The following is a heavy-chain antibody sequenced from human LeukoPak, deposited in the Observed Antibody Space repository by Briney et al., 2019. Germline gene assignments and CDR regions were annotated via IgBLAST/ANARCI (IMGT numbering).Heavy chain of an antibody. D-gene: IGHD1-26*01. CDR1: VYTFTGYY. Sequence: GSSVTVSCQASVYTFTGYYMHWVRQAPGQGLEWMGRIIPIFGIANYAQKFQGRVTITADKSTSTASMDLSSLRSEDTAVYYCARDSGSHSPYFDYWGQGTLVTVSS. V-gene: IGHV1-69*04. CDR3: ARDSGSHSPYFDY. J-gene: IGHJ4*02. CDR2: IIPIFGIA.